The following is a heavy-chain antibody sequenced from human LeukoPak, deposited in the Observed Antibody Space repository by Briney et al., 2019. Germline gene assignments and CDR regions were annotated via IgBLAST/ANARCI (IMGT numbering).Heavy chain of an antibody. CDR1: GFTFTNYA. CDR3: ARESGYTYGA. CDR2: ISGSGSNT. V-gene: IGHV3-23*01. Sequence: GGSLRLSCAASGFTFTNYAMTWVRQAPGKGLEWVSVISGSGSNTDYADSVKGRFTISRDNSKNTLYLQMNSLRAEDTAVYYCARESGYTYGAWGQGTLVTVSS. D-gene: IGHD6-13*01. J-gene: IGHJ4*02.